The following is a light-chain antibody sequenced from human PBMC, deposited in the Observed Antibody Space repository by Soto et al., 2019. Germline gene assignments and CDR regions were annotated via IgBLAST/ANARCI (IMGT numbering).Light chain of an antibody. CDR1: QSLSNN. CDR3: HQYDDWPPA. V-gene: IGKV3-15*01. J-gene: IGKJ1*01. Sequence: EIVLTQSPGTLSLSPGGRATLSCRASQSLSNNIYLAWYQQKPGQAPRLLIYGPSTRASGIPARFSGSGSGREFTLTISSLQSEDFAVYYCHQYDDWPPAFGQGTKVDIK. CDR2: GPS.